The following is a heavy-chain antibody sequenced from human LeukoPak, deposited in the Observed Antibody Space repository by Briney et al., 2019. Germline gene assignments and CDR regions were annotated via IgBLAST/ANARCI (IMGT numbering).Heavy chain of an antibody. CDR2: IYYSGST. CDR3: ARDGDGYGHNWFDP. J-gene: IGHJ5*02. CDR1: GGSISSSSYY. V-gene: IGHV4-61*01. Sequence: PSETLSLTCTVSGGSISSSSYYWGWIRQPPGKGLEWIGYIYYSGSTNYNPSLKSRVTISVDTSKNQFSLKLSSVTAADTAVYYCARDGDGYGHNWFDPWGQGTLVTVSS. D-gene: IGHD5-18*01.